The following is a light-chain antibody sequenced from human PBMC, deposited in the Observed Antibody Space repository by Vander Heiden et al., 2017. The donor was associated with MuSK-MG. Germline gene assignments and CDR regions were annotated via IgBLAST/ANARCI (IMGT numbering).Light chain of an antibody. V-gene: IGLV2-23*02. J-gene: IGLJ1*01. CDR3: CSYAGSGTYV. CDR2: EVS. Sequence: QSALTQPASVSGSPGQSIAISCTGTSSDVGSYNYVSWYQQHPGKAPKLLMFEVSKRPSGISDRFSGSKSGNTASLTISGLQAEDEDDYYCCSYAGSGTYVFGTGTKVTVL. CDR1: SSDVGSYNY.